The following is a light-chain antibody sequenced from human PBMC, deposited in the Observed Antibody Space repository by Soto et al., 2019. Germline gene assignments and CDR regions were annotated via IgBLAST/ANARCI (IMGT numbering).Light chain of an antibody. CDR2: TAS. CDR3: QQAHSFPFT. Sequence: DIQMTQSPSSVSASVDARVTITCRASQHISTWVAWYQQKPGKAPKLLIYTASSLQNGVQSRFNGSGSGPDFTLTISSLQPEDFAPYYCQQAHSFPFTFGPGTKVDIK. CDR1: QHISTW. J-gene: IGKJ3*01. V-gene: IGKV1D-12*01.